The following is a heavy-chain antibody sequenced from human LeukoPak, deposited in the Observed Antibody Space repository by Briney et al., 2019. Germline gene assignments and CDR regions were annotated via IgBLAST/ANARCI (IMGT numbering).Heavy chain of an antibody. D-gene: IGHD6-19*01. Sequence: AVISYAGSNKYYADSVKGRFTISRDNSKNTLYLQMNSLRAEDTAVYYCAKEYSSGWYYFDYWGQGTLVTVSS. CDR2: ISYAGSNK. J-gene: IGHJ4*02. CDR3: AKEYSSGWYYFDY. V-gene: IGHV3-30*18.